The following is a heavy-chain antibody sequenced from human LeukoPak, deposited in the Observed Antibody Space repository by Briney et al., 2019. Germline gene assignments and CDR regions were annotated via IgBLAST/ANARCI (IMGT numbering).Heavy chain of an antibody. D-gene: IGHD2-8*01. CDR1: GFTLSSYE. J-gene: IGHJ6*03. Sequence: GGSLRLSCTASGFTLSSYEMSWIRQAPGKGLEWVSSIDYSGGDTHYADSVKGRFSISRDSSKNILYLQMNSLRAEDTAVYYCAKDRCSNGVGCYYYYMDVWGKGTTVTISS. CDR3: AKDRCSNGVGCYYYYMDV. V-gene: IGHV3-23*01. CDR2: IDYSGGDT.